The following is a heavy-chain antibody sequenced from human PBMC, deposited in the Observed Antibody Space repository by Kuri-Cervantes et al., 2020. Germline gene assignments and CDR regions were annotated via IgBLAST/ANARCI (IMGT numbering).Heavy chain of an antibody. V-gene: IGHV1-18*01. CDR3: AKATYYYDSSGPNVFDI. D-gene: IGHD3-22*01. CDR1: GYTLTELS. CDR2: ISAYNGNT. J-gene: IGHJ3*02. Sequence: ASVKVSCKVSGYTLTELSMHWVRQAPGKGLEWMGWISAYNGNTHYAQNLQGRVTMTTDTSTSTAYMELRSLRSDDTAVYFCAKATYYYDSSGPNVFDIWGQGTMVTVSS.